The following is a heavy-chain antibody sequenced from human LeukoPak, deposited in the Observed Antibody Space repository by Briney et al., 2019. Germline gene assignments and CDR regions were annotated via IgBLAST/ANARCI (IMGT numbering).Heavy chain of an antibody. Sequence: PGGSLRLSCAASGFMFDDYTMHWVRQAPGKGLEWVSLINWDGGSRYYAASVKGRFTVSRDNSKNSLYLPMNSLRTEDTALYYCAKGDVDSPMNFYHWGQGTLVTVSS. D-gene: IGHD5-18*01. V-gene: IGHV3-43*01. CDR3: AKGDVDSPMNFYH. J-gene: IGHJ4*02. CDR2: INWDGGSR. CDR1: GFMFDDYT.